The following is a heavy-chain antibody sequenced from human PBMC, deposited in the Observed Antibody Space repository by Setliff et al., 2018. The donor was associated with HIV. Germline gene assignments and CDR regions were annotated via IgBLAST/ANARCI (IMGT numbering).Heavy chain of an antibody. CDR2: INIGNGNT. D-gene: IGHD3-10*01. J-gene: IGHJ2*01. Sequence: ASVKVSCKASGYTFSRYAMHWVRQAPGQRLEWMGWINIGNGNTVTITWDTSASTAYMELSSLRSEDMAVYYCARGLNQGMSLLRGVLVQGADWYFDVWGRGTLVTVSS. V-gene: IGHV1-3*03. CDR3: ARGLNQGMSLLRGVLVQGADWYFDV. CDR1: GYTFSRYA.